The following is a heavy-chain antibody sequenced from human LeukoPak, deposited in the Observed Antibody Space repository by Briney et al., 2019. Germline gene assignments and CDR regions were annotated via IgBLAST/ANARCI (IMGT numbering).Heavy chain of an antibody. V-gene: IGHV4-39*07. CDR3: ARAPDSNRPDY. J-gene: IGHJ4*02. CDR2: ICYSGST. CDR1: SSYG. Sequence: SSYGMHWIRQPPGKGLEWIGSICYSGSTYYNPSLKSRVTISVDTSKNQFSLKLSSVTAADTAVYYCARAPDSNRPDYCGQGTLVTVSS. D-gene: IGHD6-13*01.